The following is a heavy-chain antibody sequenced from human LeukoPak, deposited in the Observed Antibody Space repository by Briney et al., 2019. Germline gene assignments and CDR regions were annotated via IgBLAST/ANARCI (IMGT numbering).Heavy chain of an antibody. CDR3: ARDPYYYESSGYFFGAFDI. D-gene: IGHD3-22*01. Sequence: GGSLRLSCAASGFTFSSYSMNWVRQAPGKGLEWVANIKQDGSEKFYVDSVKGRFTISRDNAKNSLHLQMNSLRAEDTAVYYCARDPYYYESSGYFFGAFDIWGQGTMVTVSS. CDR1: GFTFSSYS. J-gene: IGHJ3*02. CDR2: IKQDGSEK. V-gene: IGHV3-7*01.